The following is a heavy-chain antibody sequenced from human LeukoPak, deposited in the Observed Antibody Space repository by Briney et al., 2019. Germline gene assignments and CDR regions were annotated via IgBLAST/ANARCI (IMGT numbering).Heavy chain of an antibody. J-gene: IGHJ4*02. CDR2: IYYSGSP. Sequence: SETLSLTCTVSGGSISSYYWSWIRQPPGKGLEWIGYIYYSGSPNYNPSLKSRVTISVDASKNQFSLKLSSVTATDTAVYYCARLLGSHFFDYWGQGTLVTVSS. D-gene: IGHD1-26*01. CDR3: ARLLGSHFFDY. V-gene: IGHV4-59*08. CDR1: GGSISSYY.